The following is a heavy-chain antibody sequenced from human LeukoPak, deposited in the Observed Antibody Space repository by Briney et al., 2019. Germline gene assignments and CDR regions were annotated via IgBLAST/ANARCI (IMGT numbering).Heavy chain of an antibody. Sequence: SETLSLTGAGYGGSFSGYYWSWLRQPPGKGLEWIGEINHSGSTNYNPSLKSRVTISVTSSKNQFSLKLSSVTAADTAVYYCASGGYSGYEGFAYWGQGTLVTVSS. CDR3: ASGGYSGYEGFAY. V-gene: IGHV4-34*01. CDR2: INHSGST. J-gene: IGHJ4*02. D-gene: IGHD5-12*01. CDR1: GGSFSGYY.